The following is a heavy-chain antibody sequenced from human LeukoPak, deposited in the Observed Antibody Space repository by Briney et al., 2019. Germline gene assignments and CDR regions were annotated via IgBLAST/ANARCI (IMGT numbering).Heavy chain of an antibody. D-gene: IGHD3-22*01. CDR2: IYHSGST. CDR1: GYSISSGYY. Sequence: SETLSLTCAVSGYSISSGYYWGWIRQPPGKGLEWIGSIYHSGSTYYNPSLKSRVTISVDTSKNPFSLKLSALTPDDTAWYYCARKYYDSSDYWGQGTLVTVSS. CDR3: ARKYYDSSDY. J-gene: IGHJ4*02. V-gene: IGHV4-38-2*01.